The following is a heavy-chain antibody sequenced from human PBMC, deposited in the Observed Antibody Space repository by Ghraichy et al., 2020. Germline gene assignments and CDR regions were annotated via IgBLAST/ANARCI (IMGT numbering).Heavy chain of an antibody. CDR1: GGSMNHYY. CDR3: ARGRDADYFGS. V-gene: IGHV4-59*01. J-gene: IGHJ4*02. CDR2: ISYTGNT. D-gene: IGHD3-10*01. Sequence: SQTLSLTCIVSGGSMNHYYWSWLRQPPGKGLEWIGYISYTGNTYYNASLKSRVAMSFDTSKNYFSLRVNSVTAADTAVYFCARGRDADYFGSWGQGTLVTVSS.